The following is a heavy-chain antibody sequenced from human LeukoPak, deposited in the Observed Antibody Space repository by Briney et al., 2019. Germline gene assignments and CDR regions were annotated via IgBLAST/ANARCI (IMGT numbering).Heavy chain of an antibody. CDR1: GGSISSSNYY. Sequence: PSETLSLTCTVSGGSISSSNYYWGWIRQPPGKGLEWIGTIYYTGSTYYNASLKSRVTISVDTSKNQFSLKLTSVTAADTAVYYCARLVYYGSGSYHYYFDYWGQGTLVTVPS. CDR3: ARLVYYGSGSYHYYFDY. V-gene: IGHV4-39*01. CDR2: IYYTGST. D-gene: IGHD3-10*01. J-gene: IGHJ4*02.